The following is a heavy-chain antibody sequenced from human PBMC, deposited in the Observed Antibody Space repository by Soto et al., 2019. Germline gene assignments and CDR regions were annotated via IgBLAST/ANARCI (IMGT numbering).Heavy chain of an antibody. CDR3: ARRWGTYFDF. V-gene: IGHV4-59*01. CDR1: GGSISSYY. CDR2: IYYSGST. J-gene: IGHJ4*02. Sequence: PSETLSLTCTGSGGSISSYYWSWIRQPPGKGLEWIGYIYYSGSTDYDPSLKSRVTISVDTSKNQFSLKLSSVTAADTAVYYCARRWGTYFDFWGQGTLVTVSS. D-gene: IGHD7-27*01.